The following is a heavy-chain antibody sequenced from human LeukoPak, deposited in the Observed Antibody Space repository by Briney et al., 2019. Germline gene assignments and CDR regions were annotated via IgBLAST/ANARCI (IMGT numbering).Heavy chain of an antibody. J-gene: IGHJ4*02. CDR2: INHSGST. Sequence: PSETLSLTCAVYGGSFSGYYWSWIRQPPGKGLEWIGEINHSGSTNYNPSLKSRVTISVDTSKNQFSLKLSSVTAADTAVYYCARDLNGGDGYNATDYWGQGTLVTVSS. CDR3: ARDLNGGDGYNATDY. CDR1: GGSFSGYY. V-gene: IGHV4-34*01. D-gene: IGHD5-24*01.